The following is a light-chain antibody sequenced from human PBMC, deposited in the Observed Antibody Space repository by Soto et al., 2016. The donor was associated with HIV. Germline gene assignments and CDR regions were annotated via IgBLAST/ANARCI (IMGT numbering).Light chain of an antibody. CDR3: LQXYSYPXT. V-gene: IGKV1-6*01. CDR1: QGIKNE. Sequence: AIQMTQFPSSLSAFVGDRVTITCRASQGIKNELAWYQQRPGKAPKLLIYSTSSLGSEVPSRFSGSASGTDFTLTISSLQPEDSASYFXLQXYSYPXTFGRGP. CDR2: STS. J-gene: IGKJ2*01.